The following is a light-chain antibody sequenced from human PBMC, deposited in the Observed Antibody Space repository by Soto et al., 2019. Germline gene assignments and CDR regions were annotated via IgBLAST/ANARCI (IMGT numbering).Light chain of an antibody. CDR2: GAS. CDR3: QQYNNWPFT. J-gene: IGKJ3*01. Sequence: RVMTQSPATLSVSPGERATLSCRASQSVSSNLAWYQQKPGQAPRLLIYGASTRATGIPARFSGSGSGTEFTLTISSLQSGDFAVYYCQQYNNWPFTFGPGTKVDIK. CDR1: QSVSSN. V-gene: IGKV3-15*01.